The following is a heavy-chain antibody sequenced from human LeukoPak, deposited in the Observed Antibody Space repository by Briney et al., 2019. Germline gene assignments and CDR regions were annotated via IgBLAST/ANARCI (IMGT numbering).Heavy chain of an antibody. CDR2: IYYSGST. CDR3: TRHYYYDSSGFDY. CDR1: GGSISSRNYY. Sequence: PSETLSLTCTVSGGSISSRNYYWGWIRQPPGKGLEWIGSIYYSGSTYYNPSLKSRITISVDTSKNQFSLKLSSVTAADTAVYYCTRHYYYDSSGFDYWGQGTLVTVSS. J-gene: IGHJ4*02. V-gene: IGHV4-39*01. D-gene: IGHD3-22*01.